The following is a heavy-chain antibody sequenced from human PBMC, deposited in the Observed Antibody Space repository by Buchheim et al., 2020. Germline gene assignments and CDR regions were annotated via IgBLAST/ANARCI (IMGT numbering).Heavy chain of an antibody. V-gene: IGHV4-34*01. Sequence: QVQLQQWGAGLLKPSETLSLTCAVYGGSFSGYYWSWIRQPPGKGLEWIGEINHSGSNKYNPSLQSRVTISVDTSKNQFPLKLISVTAADTAVYYCAREEDYDSSGLDYWGQGTL. CDR3: AREEDYDSSGLDY. CDR1: GGSFSGYY. CDR2: INHSGSN. J-gene: IGHJ4*02. D-gene: IGHD3-22*01.